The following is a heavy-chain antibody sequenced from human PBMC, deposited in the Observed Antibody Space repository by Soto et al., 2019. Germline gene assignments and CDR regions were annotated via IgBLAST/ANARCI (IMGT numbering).Heavy chain of an antibody. CDR1: GGSISSYY. Sequence: PSETLSLTCTVSGGSISSYYWSWIRQPPGKGLEWIGYIYYSGSTNYNPSLKSRVTISVDTSKNQFSLKLSSVTAADTAVYYCARDDRVGAYFDYWGQGTLVTVAS. CDR3: ARDDRVGAYFDY. V-gene: IGHV4-59*01. CDR2: IYYSGST. J-gene: IGHJ4*02. D-gene: IGHD1-26*01.